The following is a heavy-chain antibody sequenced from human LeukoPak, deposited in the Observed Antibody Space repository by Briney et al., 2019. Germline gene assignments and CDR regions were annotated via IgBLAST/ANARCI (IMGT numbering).Heavy chain of an antibody. CDR3: ARQGYYSDSSGYYFALHDS. Sequence: GESLKISCKGSGYSFTSYWIGWVRQMPGKGLEWMGIIYPGDSDTRYSPSFQGQVTISADKSISTAYPQWSSLKASDTAMYYCARQGYYSDSSGYYFALHDSWGQGTLVTVSS. D-gene: IGHD3-22*01. CDR1: GYSFTSYW. V-gene: IGHV5-51*01. CDR2: IYPGDSDT. J-gene: IGHJ4*02.